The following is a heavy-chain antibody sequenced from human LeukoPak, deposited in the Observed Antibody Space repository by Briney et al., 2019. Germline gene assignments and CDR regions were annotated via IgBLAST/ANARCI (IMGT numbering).Heavy chain of an antibody. CDR3: TTAYYDFWSGYYPVDY. Sequence: GGSLRLSCAASGFTFSNAWMSWVRQAPGKGLEWVGRIKSKTDGGTTDYAAPVKGRFTISRDDSKSTLYLQMNSLKTEDTAVYYCTTAYYDFWSGYYPVDYWGQGTLVTVSS. CDR1: GFTFSNAW. V-gene: IGHV3-15*01. CDR2: IKSKTDGGTT. D-gene: IGHD3-3*01. J-gene: IGHJ4*02.